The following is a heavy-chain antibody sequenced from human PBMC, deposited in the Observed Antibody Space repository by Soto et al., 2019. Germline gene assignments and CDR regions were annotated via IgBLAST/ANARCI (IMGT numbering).Heavy chain of an antibody. Sequence: GGSLRLSCSFTFSMYSMNWVRQAPGKGLEWVASISSGGSYIKYADSVKGRFTISRDNAKNSVSLQMNSLRVDDTAVYFCTRDKGGSYDRWFDPWGQGTLVTVSS. J-gene: IGHJ5*02. D-gene: IGHD1-26*01. CDR2: ISSGGSYI. CDR3: TRDKGGSYDRWFDP. CDR1: FTFSMYS. V-gene: IGHV3-21*01.